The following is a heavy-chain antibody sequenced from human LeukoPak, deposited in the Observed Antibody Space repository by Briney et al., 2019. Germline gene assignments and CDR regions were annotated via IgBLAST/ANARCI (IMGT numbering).Heavy chain of an antibody. CDR1: GYTFTSYG. D-gene: IGHD2-2*01. J-gene: IGHJ6*03. V-gene: IGHV1-18*01. CDR3: ARAFCSSTSCPFYYYYYMDV. Sequence: ASVKVSCKASGYTFTSYGISWVRQAPGQGLEWMGWISVYNGNTNYAQKLQGRVTMTTDTSTSTAYMELRSLRSDDTAVYYCARAFCSSTSCPFYYYYYMDVWGKGTTVTVSS. CDR2: ISVYNGNT.